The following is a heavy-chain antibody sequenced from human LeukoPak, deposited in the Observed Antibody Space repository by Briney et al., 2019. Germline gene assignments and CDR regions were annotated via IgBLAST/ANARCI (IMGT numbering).Heavy chain of an antibody. CDR2: TKQDGSEQ. CDR1: GFPFSGYW. Sequence: PGGSLRLSCAASGFPFSGYWMDWVRQAPGKGMEWVANTKQDGSEQYYAASVKGRFTISRENAKNARYLLMNSLRAEDTAVYYCSRSLEYWGQGALVTVSS. J-gene: IGHJ4*02. CDR3: SRSLEY. V-gene: IGHV3-7*01.